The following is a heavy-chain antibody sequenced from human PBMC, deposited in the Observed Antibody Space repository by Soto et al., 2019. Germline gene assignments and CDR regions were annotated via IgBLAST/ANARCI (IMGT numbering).Heavy chain of an antibody. J-gene: IGHJ6*03. CDR2: IYYSGST. V-gene: IGHV4-39*02. CDR3: ARYIGYYYYYMDV. CDR1: GGSISSSSSY. Sequence: SSETLSLTCTVSGGSISSSSSYWGWIRQPPGKGLEWIGTIYYSGSTYYHPSLKSRVTISVDTSKNHFSLNLSSVTAADTAVYYCARYIGYYYYYMDVWGNGTTVTVSS. D-gene: IGHD1-1*01.